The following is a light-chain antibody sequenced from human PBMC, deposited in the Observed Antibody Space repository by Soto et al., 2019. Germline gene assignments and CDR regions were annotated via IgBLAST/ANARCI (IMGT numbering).Light chain of an antibody. CDR3: QQTLSFPPT. CDR2: TGS. Sequence: DIQMTQSPSSLSASVGDGVTITCRASQAIDSWLAWYQQKPGEAPKLLIFTGSLLHSGVPPRFSGSGSGTDFTLTISSLQPEDFATYYCQQTLSFPPTFGQGTKVDIK. CDR1: QAIDSW. J-gene: IGKJ1*01. V-gene: IGKV1-12*01.